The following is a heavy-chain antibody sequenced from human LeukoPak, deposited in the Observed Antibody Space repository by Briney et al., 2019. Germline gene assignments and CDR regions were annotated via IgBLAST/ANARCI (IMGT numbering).Heavy chain of an antibody. CDR1: GFTFSSYA. CDR3: ARDGKAGIPAAGTGGGKVKNAFDI. J-gene: IGHJ3*02. CDR2: ISYDGSNK. Sequence: GGSLRLSCAASGFTFSSYAMHWVRQAPGKGLEWVAAISYDGSNKYYADSVKGRFTISRDNSKNTLYLQLNRLRAEDTAVYYCARDGKAGIPAAGTGGGKVKNAFDIWGQGTMVTVSS. V-gene: IGHV3-30*04. D-gene: IGHD6-13*01.